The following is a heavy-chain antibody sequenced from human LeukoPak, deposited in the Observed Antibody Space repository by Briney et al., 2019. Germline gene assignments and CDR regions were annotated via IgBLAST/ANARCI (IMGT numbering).Heavy chain of an antibody. J-gene: IGHJ5*02. D-gene: IGHD4-23*01. CDR2: ISGGGAST. V-gene: IGHV3-23*01. CDR1: GFTFISYA. CDR3: ATTPQWVTP. Sequence: QPGGSLRLSCAASGFTFISYAMTWVRQAPGKGLQWVSAISGGGASTHYADSVKGRFTISRDNAKNSLYLEMNSLRVEDTAVYYCATTPQWVTPWGQGTLVTVSS.